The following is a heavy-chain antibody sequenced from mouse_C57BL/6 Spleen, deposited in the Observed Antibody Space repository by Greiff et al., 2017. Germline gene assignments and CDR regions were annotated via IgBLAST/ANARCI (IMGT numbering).Heavy chain of an antibody. CDR2: IYPGDGDT. CDR1: GYAFSSYW. CDR3: ARGEGYYFDY. Sequence: VHLVESGAELVKPGASVKISCKASGYAFSSYWMNWVKQRPGKGLEWIGQIYPGDGDTNYNGKFKGKATLTADKSSSTAYMQLSSLTSEDSAVYFCARGEGYYFDYGGQGTTLTVSS. V-gene: IGHV1-80*01. J-gene: IGHJ2*01.